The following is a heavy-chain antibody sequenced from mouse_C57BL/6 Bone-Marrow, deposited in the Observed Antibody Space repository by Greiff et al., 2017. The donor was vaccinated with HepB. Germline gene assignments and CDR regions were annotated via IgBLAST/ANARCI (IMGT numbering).Heavy chain of an antibody. CDR1: GYTFTSYW. Sequence: VQLQQPGTELVKPGASVKLSCKASGYTFTSYWMHWVKQRPGQGLEWIGNINPSNGGTNYNEKFKSKATLTVDKSSSTAYMQLSSLTSEDSAVYYCARSGAPRPYYFDYWGQGTTLTVSS. J-gene: IGHJ2*01. CDR2: INPSNGGT. CDR3: ARSGAPRPYYFDY. V-gene: IGHV1-53*01. D-gene: IGHD2-10*02.